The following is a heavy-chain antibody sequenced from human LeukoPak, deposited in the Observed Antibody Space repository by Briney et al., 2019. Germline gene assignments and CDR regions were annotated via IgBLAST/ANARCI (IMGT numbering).Heavy chain of an antibody. CDR3: ARGGFIAAAGYDAFDI. CDR2: ISGSGGST. D-gene: IGHD6-13*01. V-gene: IGHV3-23*01. Sequence: GGSLRLSCAASGFTFSSYAMSWVRQAPGKGLEWVSAISGSGGSTYYADSVKGRFTISRDNSKNTLYLQMNSLRAEDTAVYYCARGGFIAAAGYDAFDIWGQGTMVTVSS. CDR1: GFTFSSYA. J-gene: IGHJ3*02.